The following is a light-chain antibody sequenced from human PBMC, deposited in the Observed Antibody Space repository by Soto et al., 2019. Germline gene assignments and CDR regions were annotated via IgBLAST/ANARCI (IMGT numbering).Light chain of an antibody. CDR2: AAA. V-gene: IGKV1-6*02. CDR3: LQDRKSPLT. Sequence: AIQMAQSPSSLSASVGDRVTITCRASQGIGNDVGWFQQKPGKAPKLLIYAAATLQSGVPSRFSGSRSGTDFTLTISILQPEDFANYYSLQDRKSPLTFVGGTKVEIK. J-gene: IGKJ4*01. CDR1: QGIGND.